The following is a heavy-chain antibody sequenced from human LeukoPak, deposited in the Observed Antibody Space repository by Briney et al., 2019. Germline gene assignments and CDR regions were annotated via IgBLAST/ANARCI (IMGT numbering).Heavy chain of an antibody. CDR2: IDASGGST. Sequence: GGSLRLPWGASGFNFGSYAMTGVRQAPGKGLEGVASIDASGGSTYYADSVKGRFTISRDNSKNTFYLQMNTLRADDTAVYYCAKGSGSGWYGSFAPWGQGTLVTVSS. CDR1: GFNFGSYA. D-gene: IGHD6-19*01. CDR3: AKGSGSGWYGSFAP. J-gene: IGHJ5*02. V-gene: IGHV3-23*01.